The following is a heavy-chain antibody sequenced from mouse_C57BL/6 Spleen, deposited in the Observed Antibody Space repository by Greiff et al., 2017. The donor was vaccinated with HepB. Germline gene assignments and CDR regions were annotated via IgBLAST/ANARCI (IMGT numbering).Heavy chain of an antibody. CDR2: IYPGDGDT. CDR1: GYAFSSSW. V-gene: IGHV1-82*01. D-gene: IGHD1-2*01. J-gene: IGHJ2*01. CDR3: ARMWVHYGYFDY. Sequence: VQLQQSGPELVKPGASVKISCKASGYAFSSSWMNWVKQRPGKGLEWIGRIYPGDGDTNYNGKFKGKATLTADKSSSTAYMQLSSLTSEDSAVYFCARMWVHYGYFDYWGQGTTLTVSS.